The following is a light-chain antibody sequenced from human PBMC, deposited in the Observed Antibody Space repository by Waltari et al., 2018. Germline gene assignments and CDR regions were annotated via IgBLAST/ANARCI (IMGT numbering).Light chain of an antibody. J-gene: IGLJ3*02. CDR1: STDVEGSDP. CDR2: EVT. Sequence: QSALTQPPSASGSPGQSTPTPCTGISTDVEGSDPVFWYQQHPGKAPKLLIYEVTKRPSGVPDRFSGSKSDNTASLAVSGLQAEDEADYYCSSYAGGSSLMFGGGTKLTVL. V-gene: IGLV2-8*01. CDR3: SSYAGGSSLM.